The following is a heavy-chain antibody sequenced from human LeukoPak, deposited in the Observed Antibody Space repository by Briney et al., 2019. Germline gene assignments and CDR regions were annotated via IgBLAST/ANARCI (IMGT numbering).Heavy chain of an antibody. V-gene: IGHV3-23*01. Sequence: SGGSLRLSCAASGFTFSSNAMSWVRQAPGKGLEWVSYISGSGGSTYYADSVKGRFTISRDNSKNTLYLQMNSLRAEDTAVYYCAKAPYYDILTGYYRKGYFDYWGQGTLVTVSS. CDR2: ISGSGGST. J-gene: IGHJ4*02. CDR3: AKAPYYDILTGYYRKGYFDY. CDR1: GFTFSSNA. D-gene: IGHD3-9*01.